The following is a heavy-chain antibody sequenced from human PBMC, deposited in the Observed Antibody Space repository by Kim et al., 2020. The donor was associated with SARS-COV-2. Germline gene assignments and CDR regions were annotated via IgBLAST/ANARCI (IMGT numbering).Heavy chain of an antibody. V-gene: IGHV3-23*01. CDR1: GFTFSSYA. CDR3: AKELRYCSGGSCYSPHSDPFDY. D-gene: IGHD2-15*01. Sequence: GGSLRLSCAASGFTFSSYAMSWVRQAPGKGLEWVSAISGSGGSTYYADSVKGRFTISRDNSKNTLYLQMNSLRAEDTAVYYCAKELRYCSGGSCYSPHSDPFDYWGQGTLVTVSS. CDR2: ISGSGGST. J-gene: IGHJ4*02.